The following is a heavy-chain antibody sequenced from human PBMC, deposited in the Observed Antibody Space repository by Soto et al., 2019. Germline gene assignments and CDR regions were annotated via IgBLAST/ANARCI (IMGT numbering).Heavy chain of an antibody. D-gene: IGHD3-16*01. CDR2: INHSGST. Sequence: SETLSLTCAVYGGSFSGYYWSWIRQPPGKGLEWIGEINHSGSTNYNPSLKSRVTISVDTSKNQFSLKLSSVTAADTAVYYCARGVMITFGGRFSCSSAFDIWGQGTMVTVSS. CDR3: ARGVMITFGGRFSCSSAFDI. J-gene: IGHJ3*02. CDR1: GGSFSGYY. V-gene: IGHV4-34*01.